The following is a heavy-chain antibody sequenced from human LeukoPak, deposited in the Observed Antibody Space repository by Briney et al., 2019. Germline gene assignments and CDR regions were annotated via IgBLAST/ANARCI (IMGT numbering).Heavy chain of an antibody. CDR3: AKDRWENYSDSSGYYYGYFDY. CDR2: ISWNSGSI. D-gene: IGHD3-22*01. Sequence: GGSLRLSCAASGFTFDDYAMHWVRQAPGKGLEWVSGISWNSGSIGYAGSVKGRFTISRDKDKNSLYLQMNSLRAEDTALYYCAKDRWENYSDSSGYYYGYFDYWGQGTLVTVSS. V-gene: IGHV3-9*01. J-gene: IGHJ4*02. CDR1: GFTFDDYA.